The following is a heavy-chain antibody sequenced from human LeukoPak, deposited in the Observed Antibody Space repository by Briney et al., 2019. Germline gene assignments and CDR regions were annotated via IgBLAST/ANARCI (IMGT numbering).Heavy chain of an antibody. V-gene: IGHV4-4*07. J-gene: IGHJ3*02. CDR1: GGSISSYY. D-gene: IGHD6-13*01. CDR3: ARVLAAALATDAFDI. Sequence: PSETLSLTCTVSGGSISSYYWSWIRQPAGKGLEWIGRIYTSGSTNYNPSLKSRVTMSVDTSKNQFSLKLSSVTAADTAVYYCARVLAAALATDAFDIWGQGTMVTVSS. CDR2: IYTSGST.